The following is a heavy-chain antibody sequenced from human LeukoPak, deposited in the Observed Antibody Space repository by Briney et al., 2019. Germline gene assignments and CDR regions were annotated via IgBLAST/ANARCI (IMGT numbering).Heavy chain of an antibody. CDR1: GFTFSTYN. Sequence: GGSLRLSCAASGFTFSTYNMIWVRQAPGKGLEWVSSISSSSTYIYYAGSVKGRFTISRDSAKNSLYLQMNSLRAEDTAVYYCARGSPQHNYFEYWGQGTLVTVSS. V-gene: IGHV3-21*01. J-gene: IGHJ4*02. CDR3: ARGSPQHNYFEY. CDR2: ISSSSTYI. D-gene: IGHD6-13*01.